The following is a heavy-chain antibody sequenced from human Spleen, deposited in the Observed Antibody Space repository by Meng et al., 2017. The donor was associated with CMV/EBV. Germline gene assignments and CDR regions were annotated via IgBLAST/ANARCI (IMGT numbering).Heavy chain of an antibody. J-gene: IGHJ6*02. V-gene: IGHV3-30*02. CDR3: AKPGYCSSSSCYRDYNYSGMDV. Sequence: GGSLRLSCAASGFTFNSYGMYWVRQAPGKGLEWVAFIRYDGVSKDSADSVKGRFTITRDNSKNTLYLQMNCLRAEDTAVYYCAKPGYCSSSSCYRDYNYSGMDVWGHGTTVTVSS. CDR1: GFTFNSYG. D-gene: IGHD2-2*02. CDR2: IRYDGVSK.